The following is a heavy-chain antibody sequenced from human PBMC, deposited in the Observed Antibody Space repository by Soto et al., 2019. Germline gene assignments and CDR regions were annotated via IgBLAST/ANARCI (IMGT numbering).Heavy chain of an antibody. Sequence: SETLSLTCAVYGGSFSGYYWSWIRQPPGKGLEWIGEINHSGSTNYNPSLKSRVTISVDTSKNQFSLKLSSVTAADTAVYYCARGPGIAARLYYYGMDVWGQGTTVT. CDR1: GGSFSGYY. J-gene: IGHJ6*02. CDR2: INHSGST. V-gene: IGHV4-34*01. D-gene: IGHD6-6*01. CDR3: ARGPGIAARLYYYGMDV.